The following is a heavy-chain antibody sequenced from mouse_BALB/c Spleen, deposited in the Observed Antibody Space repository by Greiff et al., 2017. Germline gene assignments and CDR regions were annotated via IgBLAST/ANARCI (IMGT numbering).Heavy chain of an antibody. Sequence: QLVESGGGLVKPGGSLKLSCAASGFTFSSYAMSWVRQTPEKRLEWVATISSGGSYTYYPDSVKGRFTISRDNAKNTLYLQMSSLRSEDTAMYYCAREPIYYDYDGYFDVWGAGTTVTVSS. CDR1: GFTFSSYA. V-gene: IGHV5-9-3*01. CDR2: ISSGGSYT. J-gene: IGHJ1*01. CDR3: AREPIYYDYDGYFDV. D-gene: IGHD2-4*01.